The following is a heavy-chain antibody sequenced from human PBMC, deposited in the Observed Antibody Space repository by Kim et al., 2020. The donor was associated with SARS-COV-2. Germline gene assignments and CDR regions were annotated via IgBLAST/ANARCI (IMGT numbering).Heavy chain of an antibody. V-gene: IGHV3-48*03. Sequence: GGSLRLSCAASGFTFSSYEMNWVRQAPGKGLEWVSYISSSGSTIYYADSVKGRFTISRDNAKNSLYLQMNSLRAEDTAVYYCSRSIFGVVGAYYYYGMDVWGQGTTVTVSS. D-gene: IGHD3-3*01. CDR2: ISSSGSTI. CDR1: GFTFSSYE. CDR3: SRSIFGVVGAYYYYGMDV. J-gene: IGHJ6*02.